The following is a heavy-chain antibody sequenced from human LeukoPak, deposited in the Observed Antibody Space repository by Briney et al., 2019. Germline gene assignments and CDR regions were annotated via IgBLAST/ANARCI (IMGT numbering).Heavy chain of an antibody. D-gene: IGHD6-19*01. CDR3: TRAGYSSGFDS. CDR1: GFTFSSYW. Sequence: GGSLRLSCAASGFTFSSYWMHWVRQAPGKGLVWVSRINSDGYSITYADSVKGRFTISRDNAKNTLYLQMNSLIAEDTAVYFCTRAGYSSGFDSWGQGTLVTVSS. CDR2: INSDGYSI. J-gene: IGHJ5*01. V-gene: IGHV3-74*03.